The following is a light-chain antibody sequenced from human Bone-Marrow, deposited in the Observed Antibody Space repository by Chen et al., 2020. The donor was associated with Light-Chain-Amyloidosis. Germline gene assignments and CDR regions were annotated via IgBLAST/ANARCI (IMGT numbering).Light chain of an antibody. CDR2: EDD. V-gene: IGLV6-57*01. CDR1: SSNIATNY. CDR3: QSYQGSSQGV. J-gene: IGLJ3*02. Sequence: NFMLTQPHSVSESPGKTVIISCTRSSSNIATNYVQWYQQRPGSSPTTVIYEDDQRPSGVPDRFSGSIDRSSNSASLTISGLKTEDEADYYCQSYQGSSQGVFGGGTKLTVL.